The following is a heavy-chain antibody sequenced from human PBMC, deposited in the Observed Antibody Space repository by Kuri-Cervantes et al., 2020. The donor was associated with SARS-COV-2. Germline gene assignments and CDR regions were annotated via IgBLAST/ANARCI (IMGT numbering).Heavy chain of an antibody. V-gene: IGHV3-30*04. CDR3: SSIAARNSFDY. CDR2: ITKDASQI. CDR1: GFAFSSLT. J-gene: IGHJ4*02. D-gene: IGHD6-6*01. Sequence: GESLKISCVASGFAFSSLTMHWVRQAPGKGLEGVALITKDASQIYYADSVKGRFTLSRDSSKNTLYLQMNSLRTEDTAVYYCSSIAARNSFDYWGQGTLVTVSS.